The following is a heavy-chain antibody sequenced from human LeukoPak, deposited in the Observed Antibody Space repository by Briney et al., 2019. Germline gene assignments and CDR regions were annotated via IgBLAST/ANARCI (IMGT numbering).Heavy chain of an antibody. CDR3: LRESGGIHPGAFDI. D-gene: IGHD6-13*01. J-gene: IGHJ3*02. Sequence: GGSLRLSLAASVFTVSSNYMSWVRPAPGKGLAWVSVIYSGGSTYYADSVKGRFTISRDNSKHTLYLQMNSLRTEHTAVYYCLRESGGIHPGAFDIWARGQWSPSLQ. CDR2: IYSGGST. V-gene: IGHV3-66*02. CDR1: VFTVSSNY.